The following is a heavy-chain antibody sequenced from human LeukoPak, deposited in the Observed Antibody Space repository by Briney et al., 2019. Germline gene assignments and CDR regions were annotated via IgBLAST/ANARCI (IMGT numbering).Heavy chain of an antibody. J-gene: IGHJ4*02. Sequence: SGGSLRLSCAASGFTLSDYGIHWVRQAPGKGLEWVAFISYDGSNKYYVDSVNGRFTVSRDDSKYTVYLDMSRLREEDTAVYYCARDVVATSSPFDYWGQGTLVTVSS. CDR1: GFTLSDYG. D-gene: IGHD5-12*01. V-gene: IGHV3-30*03. CDR2: ISYDGSNK. CDR3: ARDVVATSSPFDY.